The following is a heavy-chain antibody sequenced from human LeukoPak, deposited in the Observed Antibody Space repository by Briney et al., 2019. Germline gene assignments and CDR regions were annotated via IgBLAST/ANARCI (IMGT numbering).Heavy chain of an antibody. J-gene: IGHJ4*02. D-gene: IGHD3-16*01. CDR3: ARPRPGWSSVMPYFDY. Sequence: QTGGSLRLSCAASGFTFSSYWMSWVRQAPGKGLEWVANIKQDGSEKYYVDSVKGRFTISRDNAKNSLYLQMNSLRAEDTAVYYCARPRPGWSSVMPYFDYWGQGTLVTVSS. CDR1: GFTFSSYW. V-gene: IGHV3-7*01. CDR2: IKQDGSEK.